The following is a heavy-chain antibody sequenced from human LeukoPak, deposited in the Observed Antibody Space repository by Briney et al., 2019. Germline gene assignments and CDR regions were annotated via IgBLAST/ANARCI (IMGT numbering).Heavy chain of an antibody. Sequence: SETLSLTCTVSGGSVSSSSYYWGWIRQPPGKGLEWIGSLYYNGSTYYNPSLKSRVTISVDTSKNQFSLKLSSVTAADTAVYYCARDDQGVNYDILTGYYRAAFGFDYWGQGTLVTVSS. V-gene: IGHV4-39*07. J-gene: IGHJ4*02. CDR1: GGSVSSSSYY. D-gene: IGHD3-9*01. CDR3: ARDDQGVNYDILTGYYRAAFGFDY. CDR2: LYYNGST.